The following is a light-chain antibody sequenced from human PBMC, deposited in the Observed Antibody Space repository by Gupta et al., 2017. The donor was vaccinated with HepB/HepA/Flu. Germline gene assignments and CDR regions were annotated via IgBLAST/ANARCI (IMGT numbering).Light chain of an antibody. CDR1: QSLVYGDGNTY. J-gene: IGKJ2*04. V-gene: IGKV2-30*01. CDR2: KIS. Sequence: EVVMTQSPLSLPVTLGLPASISCRSSQSLVYGDGNTYLNWFHQRPGQSPRRLIHKISNRDSGVPDRCSGSGEGTDFTLKISRGEAEDVGIYYCMRVSDGHPMCSFGQGTKLEI. CDR3: MRVSDGHPMCS.